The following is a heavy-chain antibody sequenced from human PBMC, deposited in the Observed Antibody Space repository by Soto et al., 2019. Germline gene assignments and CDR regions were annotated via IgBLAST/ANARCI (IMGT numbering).Heavy chain of an antibody. CDR1: GFTFDDYA. J-gene: IGHJ4*02. CDR2: ISWNSGSI. Sequence: EVQLVESGGGLVQPGRSLRLSCAASGFTFDDYAMHWVRQAPGKGLEWVSGISWNSGSIGYADSVKGRFTISRDNAKNSLYRQMNSRRAEDTALYYCAKDSLGEKQLVPDYWGQGTLVTVSS. D-gene: IGHD6-13*01. CDR3: AKDSLGEKQLVPDY. V-gene: IGHV3-9*01.